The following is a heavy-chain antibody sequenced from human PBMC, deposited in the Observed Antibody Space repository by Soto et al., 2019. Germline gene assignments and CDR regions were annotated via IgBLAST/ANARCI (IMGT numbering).Heavy chain of an antibody. CDR1: GFTFSSYG. CDR3: AGWNMVRGAYYYGMDV. V-gene: IGHV3-33*01. Sequence: GESLKISCAASGFTFSSYGMHWVRQAPGKGLEWVAVIWYDGSNKYYADSVKGRFTISRDNSKNTLYLQMNSLRAEDTAVYYCAGWNMVRGAYYYGMDVWGQGTTVTVSS. D-gene: IGHD3-10*01. CDR2: IWYDGSNK. J-gene: IGHJ6*02.